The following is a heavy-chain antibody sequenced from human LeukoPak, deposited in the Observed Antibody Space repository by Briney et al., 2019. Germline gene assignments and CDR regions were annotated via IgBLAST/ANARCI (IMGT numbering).Heavy chain of an antibody. CDR1: GYTFTSYA. D-gene: IGHD6-6*01. CDR3: ARDSSIAARGDAFDI. Sequence: SVKVSCKASGYTFTSYAISWVRQAPGQGLEWMGGIIPIFGTANYAQKFQGRVTITADESTSTAYMELSSLRSEDTAVYYCARDSSIAARGDAFDIWGQGTMVTVSS. J-gene: IGHJ3*02. CDR2: IIPIFGTA. V-gene: IGHV1-69*13.